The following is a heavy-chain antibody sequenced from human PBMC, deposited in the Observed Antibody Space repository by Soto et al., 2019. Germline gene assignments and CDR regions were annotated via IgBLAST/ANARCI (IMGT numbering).Heavy chain of an antibody. Sequence: PGGSLRLSCAASGFTFSSYGMHWVRQAPGKGLEWVAVIWYDGSNKYYADSVKGRFTISRDNSKNTLYLQMNSLRAEDTAVYYCARTYYYDSSGSIGAFDIWGQGTMVT. D-gene: IGHD3-22*01. J-gene: IGHJ3*02. CDR1: GFTFSSYG. V-gene: IGHV3-33*01. CDR3: ARTYYYDSSGSIGAFDI. CDR2: IWYDGSNK.